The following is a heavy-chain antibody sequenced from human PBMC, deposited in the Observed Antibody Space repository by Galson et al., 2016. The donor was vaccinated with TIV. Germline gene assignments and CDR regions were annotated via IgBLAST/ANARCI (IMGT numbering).Heavy chain of an antibody. CDR2: IGPYNGGT. CDR3: ARDVRGTWTNLDF. D-gene: IGHD1-1*01. J-gene: IGHJ4*02. Sequence: QSGAEVKKPGASVKVSCKPSGYSFIRYGITWVRQAPGQGLEWMGWIGPYNGGTKYAQKVQGRFTMTTDTSTSTAYMELRSLRSDDMAVYYCARDVRGTWTNLDFWGQGTLVTVSS. V-gene: IGHV1-18*03. CDR1: GYSFIRYG.